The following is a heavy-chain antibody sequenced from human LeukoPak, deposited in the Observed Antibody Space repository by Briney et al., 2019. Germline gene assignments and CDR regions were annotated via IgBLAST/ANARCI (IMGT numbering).Heavy chain of an antibody. CDR3: ARWDYYYYYMDV. Sequence: SETLSLTCAVYGGSFSGYYWGWIRQPPGKGLEWIGEINHSGSTNYNPSLKSRVTISIDMSKKQFSLKLSSVTAADTAVYYCARWDYYYYYMDVWGKGTTVTISS. D-gene: IGHD1-26*01. J-gene: IGHJ6*03. CDR1: GGSFSGYY. CDR2: INHSGST. V-gene: IGHV4-34*01.